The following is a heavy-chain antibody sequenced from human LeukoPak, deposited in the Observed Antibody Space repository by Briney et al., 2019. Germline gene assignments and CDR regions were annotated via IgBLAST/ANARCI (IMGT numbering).Heavy chain of an antibody. J-gene: IGHJ4*02. Sequence: SETLSLTCTVSGDSISNYYWSWIRQPPGKGLEWIGYIYYSESTNYNPSLKSRVTISIDTSKSQFSLNLRSVTAEDTGIYYCARGRCRNSGCRPYFDYWGQGTQVTVSS. CDR1: GDSISNYY. CDR3: ARGRCRNSGCRPYFDY. V-gene: IGHV4-59*01. D-gene: IGHD3-22*01. CDR2: IYYSEST.